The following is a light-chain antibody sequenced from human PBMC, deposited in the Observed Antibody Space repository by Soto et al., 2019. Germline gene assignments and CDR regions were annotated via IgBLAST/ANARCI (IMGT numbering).Light chain of an antibody. J-gene: IGKJ1*01. V-gene: IGKV1-39*01. CDR3: QQSHSTPRT. CDR2: GGS. Sequence: DIQMTQSPSSLSASVGDRVTITCRASQSIGSHLNWYQQKPGKAPNLLIHGGSILQSGVPPRFSGGGGGTDFTLTISSLQPEDFATYYCQQSHSTPRTFGQGTKVDIK. CDR1: QSIGSH.